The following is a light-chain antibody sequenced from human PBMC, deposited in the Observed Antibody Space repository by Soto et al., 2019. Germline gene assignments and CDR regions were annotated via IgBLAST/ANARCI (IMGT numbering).Light chain of an antibody. CDR1: QSISSW. V-gene: IGKV1-5*03. CDR3: QQYNSYSYT. Sequence: DIQMTQSPSSLSASVGDRVTTTCRASQSISSWLAWYQQKPGKAPKLLIYQASSLESGVPSRFSGSGSGTEFTLTISSLQPDDFATYYCQQYNSYSYTFGQGTKLEIK. CDR2: QAS. J-gene: IGKJ2*01.